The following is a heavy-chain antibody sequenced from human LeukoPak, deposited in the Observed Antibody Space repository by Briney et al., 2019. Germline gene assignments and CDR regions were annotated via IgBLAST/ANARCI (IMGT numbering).Heavy chain of an antibody. Sequence: GGSLRLSCAASGFTFSSYGMHWVRQAPGKGLEWVSSISSSSSYIYYADSVKGRFTISRDNAKNSLYLQMNSLRAKDTAVYYCARALTAAAGSYYYYYYGMDVWGQGTTVTVSS. V-gene: IGHV3-21*01. CDR2: ISSSSSYI. CDR3: ARALTAAAGSYYYYYYGMDV. J-gene: IGHJ6*02. CDR1: GFTFSSYG. D-gene: IGHD6-13*01.